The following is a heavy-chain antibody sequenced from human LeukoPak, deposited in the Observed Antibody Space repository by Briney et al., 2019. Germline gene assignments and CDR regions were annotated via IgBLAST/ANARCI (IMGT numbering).Heavy chain of an antibody. CDR1: GGSISSSSYY. Sequence: SETLSLTCTVSGGSISSSSYYWGWIRQPPGKGLEWIGSIYYSGSAYYNPSLKSRVTISVDTSKNQFSLKLSSVTAADTAVYYCARGYLHVDYWGQGTLVTVSS. CDR2: IYYSGSA. CDR3: ARGYLHVDY. D-gene: IGHD1-1*01. J-gene: IGHJ4*02. V-gene: IGHV4-39*07.